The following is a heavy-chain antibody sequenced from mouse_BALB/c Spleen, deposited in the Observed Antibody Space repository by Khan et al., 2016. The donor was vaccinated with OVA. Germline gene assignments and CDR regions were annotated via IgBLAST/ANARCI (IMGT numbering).Heavy chain of an antibody. CDR1: GYSITSGYG. D-gene: IGHD1-2*01. CDR3: ARTARIKY. J-gene: IGHJ2*01. Sequence: EVQLQESGPGLVKPSQSLSLTCTVTGYSITSGYGWNWIRQFPGNKPEWMGYISYSGSPTYNPSLQSRISITRDTSKNQFFLQLNSVTTEDTATYYCARTARIKYWGQGTTLTVSS. CDR2: ISYSGSP. V-gene: IGHV3-2*02.